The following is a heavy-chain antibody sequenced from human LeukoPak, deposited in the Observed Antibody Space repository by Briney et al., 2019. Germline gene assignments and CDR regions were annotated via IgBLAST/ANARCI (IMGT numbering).Heavy chain of an antibody. CDR3: ARDADSSGYYGGYYYYYGMDV. D-gene: IGHD3-22*01. Sequence: GGSLRLSCAASGFTFSSYWLSWVRQAPGKGLAWVANIKQEGSEKYYVDSVKGRFTISRDNAKNSLYLQMNSLRAADTAVYYCARDADSSGYYGGYYYYYGMDVWGQGTTVTVSS. V-gene: IGHV3-7*01. CDR2: IKQEGSEK. CDR1: GFTFSSYW. J-gene: IGHJ6*02.